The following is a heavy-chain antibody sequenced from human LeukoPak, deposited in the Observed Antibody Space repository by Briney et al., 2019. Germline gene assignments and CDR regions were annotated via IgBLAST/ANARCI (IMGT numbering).Heavy chain of an antibody. CDR2: IYYSGST. CDR3: ARRFAPSRNDAFDI. V-gene: IGHV4-39*01. D-gene: IGHD3-10*01. J-gene: IGHJ3*02. Sequence: PQTLSLTCTVSGVSINSSSYYWGWIRQPPGKGLEWIGTIYYSGSTYYNPSLKSRVTISVDTSKNQFSLKLSSVTASDTAVYYCARRFAPSRNDAFDIWGQGTMVTVSS. CDR1: GVSINSSSYY.